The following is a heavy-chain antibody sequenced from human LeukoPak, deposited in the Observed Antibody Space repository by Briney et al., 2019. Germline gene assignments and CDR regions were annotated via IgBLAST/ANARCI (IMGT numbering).Heavy chain of an antibody. D-gene: IGHD6-19*01. CDR1: RGSFSGYY. Sequence: SETLSLTCAVYRGSFSGYYWSWIRQSPGKGLEWIGEIDHSGSTNNNPSLKSRVTMSVDTSKNQFSLKLSSVTAADTAVYYCARRYSSGWYYFDYWGQGTPVTVSS. CDR2: IDHSGST. V-gene: IGHV4-34*01. CDR3: ARRYSSGWYYFDY. J-gene: IGHJ4*02.